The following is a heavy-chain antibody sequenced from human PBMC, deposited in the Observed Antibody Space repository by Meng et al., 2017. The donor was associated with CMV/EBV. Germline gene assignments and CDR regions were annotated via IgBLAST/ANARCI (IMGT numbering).Heavy chain of an antibody. Sequence: SLKISCAASGFTFDDYAMHWVRQAPGKGLEWVLGISWNSGSIGYADSVKGRFTISRDNAKNSLYLQMNSLRAEDTALYYCAKVHDILTGYYDYWGQGTLVTVSS. CDR2: ISWNSGSI. V-gene: IGHV3-9*01. CDR1: GFTFDDYA. D-gene: IGHD3-9*01. CDR3: AKVHDILTGYYDY. J-gene: IGHJ4*02.